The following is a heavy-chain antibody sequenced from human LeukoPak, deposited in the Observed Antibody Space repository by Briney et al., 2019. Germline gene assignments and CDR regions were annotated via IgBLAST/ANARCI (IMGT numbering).Heavy chain of an antibody. CDR1: GYTFTTYH. V-gene: IGHV1-18*01. D-gene: IGHD5-24*01. CDR2: ISPDNGKT. J-gene: IGHJ4*02. Sequence: ASAKVSCKASGYTFTTYHIIWVRQAPGQGLEWMGGISPDNGKTTYSQNFQGRVTMTTDTSTSTAYMELRSLRSDDTAVYYCARNKDGLHYWGQGALVTVSS. CDR3: ARNKDGLHY.